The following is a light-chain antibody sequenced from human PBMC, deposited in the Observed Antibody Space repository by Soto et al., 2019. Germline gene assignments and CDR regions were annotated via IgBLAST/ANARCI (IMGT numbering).Light chain of an antibody. CDR1: QSVSSY. J-gene: IGKJ5*01. CDR3: QQRSNWPPA. Sequence: ETVLTRSPATLSLSPGERATLSCRASQSVSSYLAWYQQKPGQAPRLLIYDTANRATGIPDRFSGSGSGTDFTLTISSLEPEDFAVYYCQQRSNWPPAFGQGTRLEIK. CDR2: DTA. V-gene: IGKV3-11*01.